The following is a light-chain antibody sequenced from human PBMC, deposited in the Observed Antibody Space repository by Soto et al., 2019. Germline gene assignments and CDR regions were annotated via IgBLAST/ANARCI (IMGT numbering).Light chain of an antibody. CDR2: DVS. CDR1: SSDVGGYNY. J-gene: IGLJ1*01. V-gene: IGLV2-14*01. CDR3: SSYTSSSTLSYV. Sequence: QSVLTQPASVSGSPGQSITISCTGTSSDVGGYNYVSWYQQHPGKAPKLMIYDVSNRPSGVSNRFSGSKSGNTASLTISGLQAEGEADYYCSSYTSSSTLSYVFGTGTKVTVL.